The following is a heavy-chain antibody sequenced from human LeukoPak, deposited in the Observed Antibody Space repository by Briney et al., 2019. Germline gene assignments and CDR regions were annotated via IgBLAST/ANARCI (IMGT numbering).Heavy chain of an antibody. CDR1: GGSISTYY. Sequence: SETLSLTCTVSGGSISTYYWNWIRQPPGKGLEWIGYIYHSGSTNYNPSLQSRVTISVDTSKNQFSLNLNSVTAADTAVHYCARGGAARLHFQNWGQGTLVTVSS. CDR2: IYHSGST. CDR3: ARGGAARLHFQN. J-gene: IGHJ1*01. D-gene: IGHD6-6*01. V-gene: IGHV4-59*01.